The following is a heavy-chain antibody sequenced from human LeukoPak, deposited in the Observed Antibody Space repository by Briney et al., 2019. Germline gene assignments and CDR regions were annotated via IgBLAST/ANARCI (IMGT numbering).Heavy chain of an antibody. CDR3: ATVVRGIGISRYFDWLDYYFDY. D-gene: IGHD3-9*01. CDR1: GYTLTELS. CDR2: FDPEDGET. Sequence: ASVEVSCKVSGYTLTELSMHWVRQAPGKGLEWMGGFDPEDGETIYAQKFQGRVTMTEDTSTDTAYMELSSLRSEDTAVYYCATVVRGIGISRYFDWLDYYFDYWGQGTLVTVSS. V-gene: IGHV1-24*01. J-gene: IGHJ4*02.